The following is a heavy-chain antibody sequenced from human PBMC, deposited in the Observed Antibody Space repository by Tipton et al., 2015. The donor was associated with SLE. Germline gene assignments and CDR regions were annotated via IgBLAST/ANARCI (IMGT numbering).Heavy chain of an antibody. D-gene: IGHD3-22*01. J-gene: IGHJ4*02. CDR1: SGSISSSDW. V-gene: IGHV4-4*02. CDR2: IYRSGSA. CDR3: ARNGSYSLDY. Sequence: TLSLTCAVSSGSISSSDWWSWVRQPPGKGLEWIGEIYRSGSATYNPSLKSRVTISMDKSKDQFSLNLASVTPADTAVYYCARNGSYSLDYWGQGTLVTVSS.